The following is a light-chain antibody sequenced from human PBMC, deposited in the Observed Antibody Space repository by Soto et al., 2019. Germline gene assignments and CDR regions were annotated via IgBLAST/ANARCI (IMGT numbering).Light chain of an antibody. Sequence: EIVMTQSPATLSVSPGERVTLSCRASQDIRSSLAWYQQKPGQAPRLLIYGASTRATGIPARFSGSGSGTEFTLTISSLEPEDFAVYYCQQYNNWPRTFGQGTKVDI. V-gene: IGKV3-15*01. CDR1: QDIRSS. CDR2: GAS. J-gene: IGKJ1*01. CDR3: QQYNNWPRT.